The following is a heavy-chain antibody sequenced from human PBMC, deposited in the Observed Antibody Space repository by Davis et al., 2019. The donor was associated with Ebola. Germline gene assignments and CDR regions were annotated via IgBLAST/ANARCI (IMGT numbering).Heavy chain of an antibody. CDR2: ISAYNGNT. J-gene: IGHJ5*02. D-gene: IGHD6-6*01. CDR1: GYTFTSYG. V-gene: IGHV1-18*01. CDR3: ARGRAARTEYGNWFDP. Sequence: ASVKVSCKASGYTFTSYGISWVRQAPGQGLEWMGWISAYNGNTNYAQKLQGRVTITRDTSASTAYMELSRLRSDDTAVYYCARGRAARTEYGNWFDPWGQGTLVTVSS.